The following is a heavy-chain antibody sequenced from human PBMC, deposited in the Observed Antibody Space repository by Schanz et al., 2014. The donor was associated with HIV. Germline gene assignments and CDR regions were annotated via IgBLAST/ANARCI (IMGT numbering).Heavy chain of an antibody. J-gene: IGHJ6*02. CDR1: GFTFSDYA. V-gene: IGHV3-23*01. CDR2: ISGSGGST. CDR3: ARVANWDYYGMDV. D-gene: IGHD3-16*01. Sequence: EVQLLESGGGLVQPGGSLRLSCAASGFTFSDYAMTWVRQAPGKGLEWVSAISGSGGSTYYADSVKGRFTISRDNSKNTLYLQMNSLRAEDTAVYYCARVANWDYYGMDVWGRGTTVTVSS.